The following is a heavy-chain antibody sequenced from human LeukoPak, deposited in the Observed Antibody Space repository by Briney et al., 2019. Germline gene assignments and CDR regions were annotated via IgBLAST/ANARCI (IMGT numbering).Heavy chain of an antibody. CDR1: GYTFTSYG. V-gene: IGHV1-18*01. D-gene: IGHD6-13*01. CDR3: ARDSSSSWYPDAFDI. CDR2: ISAYNGNT. Sequence: ASVKVSCKASGYTFTSYGISWVRQAPGQGLEWMGWISAYNGNTNYAQKLQGRVTMTTDTSTSTAYMELRSLRSEDTAVYYCARDSSSSWYPDAFDIWGQGTMVTVSS. J-gene: IGHJ3*02.